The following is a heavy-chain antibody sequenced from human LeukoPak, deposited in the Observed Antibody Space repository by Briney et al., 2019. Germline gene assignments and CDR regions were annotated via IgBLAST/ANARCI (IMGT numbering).Heavy chain of an antibody. J-gene: IGHJ4*02. V-gene: IGHV4-4*07. CDR2: IYTSGST. Sequence: SETLSLTCTVSGGSISSYYWSWIRQPAGKGLEWIGRIYTSGSTNYNPSLKSRVTISVDKSKNQFPLKLSSVTAADTAVYYCARDRVGATSYFDYWGQGTLVTVSS. D-gene: IGHD1-26*01. CDR3: ARDRVGATSYFDY. CDR1: GGSISSYY.